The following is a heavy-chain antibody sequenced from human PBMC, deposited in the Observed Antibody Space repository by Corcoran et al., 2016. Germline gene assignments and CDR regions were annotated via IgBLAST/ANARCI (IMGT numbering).Heavy chain of an antibody. CDR2: ISAYNGNT. V-gene: IGHV1-18*01. D-gene: IGHD6-13*01. CDR1: GYTFTIYG. J-gene: IGHJ4*02. Sequence: QVQLVQSGPEVTKPVASLKVSCKASGYTFTIYGITWVRLAPGQGLEWSGWISAYNGNTNYAQKLQGRVTMTTDPSTSTAYMELRSLRSDDTAVYYCAREGIAEDFDYWGQGTLVTVSS. CDR3: AREGIAEDFDY.